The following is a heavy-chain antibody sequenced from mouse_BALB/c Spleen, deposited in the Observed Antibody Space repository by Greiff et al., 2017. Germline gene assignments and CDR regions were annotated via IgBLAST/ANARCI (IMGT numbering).Heavy chain of an antibody. Sequence: QVQLQQSGPGLVQPSQSLSITCTVSGFSLTSYGVHWVRQSPGKGLEWLGVIWSGGSTDYNAAFISRLSISKDNSKSQVFFKMNSLQANDTAIDYCARNAMDYWGQGTSVTVSS. CDR1: GFSLTSYG. V-gene: IGHV2-2*02. CDR3: ARNAMDY. CDR2: IWSGGST. J-gene: IGHJ4*01.